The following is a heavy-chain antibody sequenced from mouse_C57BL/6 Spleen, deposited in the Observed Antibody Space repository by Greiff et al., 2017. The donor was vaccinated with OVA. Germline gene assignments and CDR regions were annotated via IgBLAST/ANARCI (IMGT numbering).Heavy chain of an antibody. D-gene: IGHD2-3*01. CDR3: AREGGYDGFYFDY. Sequence: VKLVESGGGLVKPGGSLKLSCAASGFTFSSYAMSWVRQTPEKRLEWVATISDGGSYTYYPDNVKGRFTISRDNAKNNLYLQMSHLKSEDTAMYYCAREGGYDGFYFDYWGQGTTLTVSS. V-gene: IGHV5-4*01. CDR2: ISDGGSYT. CDR1: GFTFSSYA. J-gene: IGHJ2*01.